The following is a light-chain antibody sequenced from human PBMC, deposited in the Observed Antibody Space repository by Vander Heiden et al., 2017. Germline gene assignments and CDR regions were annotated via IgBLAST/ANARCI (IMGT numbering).Light chain of an antibody. CDR2: EVS. J-gene: IGLJ2*01. CDR1: SSDVGSYNL. V-gene: IGLV2-23*02. Sequence: QSALTQPASVSGSPGQSITLSCTGTSSDVGSYNLVSWYQQHPGKAPKLMIYEVSKRPSGVSNRFSGSKSGNTASLTISGLQAEDEADYYCCSYAGSSTLVVFGGGTKLTVL. CDR3: CSYAGSSTLVV.